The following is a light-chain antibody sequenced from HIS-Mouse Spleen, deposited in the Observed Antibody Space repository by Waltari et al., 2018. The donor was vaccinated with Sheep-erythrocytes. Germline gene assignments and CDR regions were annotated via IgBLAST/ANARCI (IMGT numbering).Light chain of an antibody. J-gene: IGLJ2*01. CDR1: SLRSYY. CDR3: NSRDSSGNHLNVV. Sequence: SSELTQDPAVSVALGQTVRITCQGASLRSYYASRYQQKPGQAPVLVIYGKNNRPSGIPDRFSGSSSGNTASLTITGAQAEDEADYYCNSRDSSGNHLNVVFGGGTKLTVL. CDR2: GKN. V-gene: IGLV3-19*01.